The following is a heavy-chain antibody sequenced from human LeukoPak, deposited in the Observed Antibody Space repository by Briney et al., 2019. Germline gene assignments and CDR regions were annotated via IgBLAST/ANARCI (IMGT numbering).Heavy chain of an antibody. V-gene: IGHV3-53*01. CDR2: IYSGGST. CDR3: ARVGYVDEAFDN. CDR1: GFTVSSNY. D-gene: IGHD3-16*01. J-gene: IGHJ4*02. Sequence: TGGSLRLSCAASGFTVSSNYMSWVRQAPGKGLEWVSVIYSGGSTYYADSVKGRFTISRDNSKNTLYLQLNRLRAEDTALYYCARVGYVDEAFDNWGQGVLVTVSS.